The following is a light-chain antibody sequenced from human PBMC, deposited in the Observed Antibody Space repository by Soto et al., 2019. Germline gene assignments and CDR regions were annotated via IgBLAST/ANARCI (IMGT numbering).Light chain of an antibody. V-gene: IGLV2-23*02. CDR2: EIS. CDR3: CSYAGSSTVV. J-gene: IGLJ2*01. CDR1: SSDVGSYNL. Sequence: QSALTHSASVSGSPGQSITISCTGTSSDVGSYNLVSWYQQHPGKAPKLMFYEISKRPSGGSNRFSGSKSGNTASLTISGLQAEDEGDYYCCSYAGSSTVVFGGGTQLTVL.